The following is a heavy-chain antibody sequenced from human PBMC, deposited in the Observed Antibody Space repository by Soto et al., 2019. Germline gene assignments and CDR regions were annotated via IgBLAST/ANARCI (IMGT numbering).Heavy chain of an antibody. CDR3: ARVKRYSRSNQTYYYAMDV. CDR2: INPNSGGT. V-gene: IGHV1-2*02. D-gene: IGHD6-6*01. Sequence: VASVKVSCKASGYTFTGYYMHWVRQAPGQGLEWMGWINPNSGGTNYAQKFQGRVTMTRDTSISTAYMELSRLRSDDTAVYYCARVKRYSRSNQTYYYAMDVWGQGTTVTAP. CDR1: GYTFTGYY. J-gene: IGHJ6*02.